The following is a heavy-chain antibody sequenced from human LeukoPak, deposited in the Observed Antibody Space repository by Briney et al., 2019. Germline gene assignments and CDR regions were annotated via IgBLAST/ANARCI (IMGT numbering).Heavy chain of an antibody. J-gene: IGHJ4*02. Sequence: SETLSLTCAVYGGSFSDYHWSWIRQPPRKGLEWIGEVNHSGSTICNPSLKSRVIISVDTSKNQFSLKLSSVTAADTAVYFCARGSSIAAAGTGYSFDFWGQGTLVTVSS. CDR1: GGSFSDYH. D-gene: IGHD6-13*01. CDR2: VNHSGST. V-gene: IGHV4-34*01. CDR3: ARGSSIAAAGTGYSFDF.